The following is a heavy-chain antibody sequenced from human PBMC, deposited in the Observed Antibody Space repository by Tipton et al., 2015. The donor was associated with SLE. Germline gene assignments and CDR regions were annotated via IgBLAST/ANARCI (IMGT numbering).Heavy chain of an antibody. Sequence: TLSLTCSVSGGSINVYYWSWIRQPAGKGLEWIGQIHSSGSTSYHPSLKSRGSISVNMSKNQVSLKLSSVTAADTALYYCARHFSGSYSFDYWGQGKLVTVSS. CDR1: GGSINVYY. D-gene: IGHD1-26*01. CDR2: IHSSGST. J-gene: IGHJ4*02. V-gene: IGHV4-4*07. CDR3: ARHFSGSYSFDY.